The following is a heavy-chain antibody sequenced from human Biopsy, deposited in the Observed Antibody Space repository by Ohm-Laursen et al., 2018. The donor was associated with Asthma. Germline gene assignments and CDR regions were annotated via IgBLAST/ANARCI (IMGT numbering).Heavy chain of an antibody. D-gene: IGHD1-14*01. J-gene: IGHJ4*02. CDR3: ARDGPELPTELDY. CDR1: GFTFSNYG. Sequence: SLRLSCAASGFTFSNYGMHWVRQAPGKGLDWVAVISFDGSNKNYTDSVKGRFTISRDNSRYTLHLQMNSLRAEDTAVYYCARDGPELPTELDYWGPGTLVTVSS. CDR2: ISFDGSNK. V-gene: IGHV3-30*03.